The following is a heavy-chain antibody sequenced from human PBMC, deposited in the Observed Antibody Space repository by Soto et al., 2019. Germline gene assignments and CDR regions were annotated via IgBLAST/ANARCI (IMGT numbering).Heavy chain of an antibody. V-gene: IGHV3-30*04. CDR2: ISRDGTNK. CDR3: ARSRSGAVAASFDF. J-gene: IGHJ4*02. Sequence: GGSLRLACAASGFTFSRYAIHWVRQAPGKGLEWVAVISRDGTNKYYVDSVKGRFTISRDNSRNTLYLQMNSLRHEDAAVYYCARSRSGAVAASFDFWGQRTLVTVSS. CDR1: GFTFSRYA. D-gene: IGHD3-10*01.